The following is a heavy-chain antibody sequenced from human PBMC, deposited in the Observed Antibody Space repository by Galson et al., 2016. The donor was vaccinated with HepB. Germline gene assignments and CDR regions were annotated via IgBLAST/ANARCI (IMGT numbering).Heavy chain of an antibody. CDR1: GGSISSGDYY. D-gene: IGHD3-16*01. Sequence: TLSLTCTVSGGSISSGDYYWSWIRQPPGKGLEWIGYIYYSGSTYHSPSLKSRVTISVDTSTNQFSLKLNSVTAADTAVYYCARGSAFGGVDNWGQGTLVTVSS. CDR3: ARGSAFGGVDN. V-gene: IGHV4-30-4*01. CDR2: IYYSGST. J-gene: IGHJ4*02.